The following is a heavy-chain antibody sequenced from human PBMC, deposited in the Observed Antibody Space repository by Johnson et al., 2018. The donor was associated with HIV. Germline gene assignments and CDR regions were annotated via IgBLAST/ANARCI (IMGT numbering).Heavy chain of an antibody. CDR2: ISGSGGST. J-gene: IGHJ3*01. CDR1: GFTFSSYA. V-gene: IGHV3-23*04. CDR3: ARNRPVSYGYRGAFDF. D-gene: IGHD5-18*01. Sequence: VQLVESGGGLVQPGGSLRLSCAASGFTFSSYAMSWVRQAPGKGLEWVSAISGSGGSTYYVDSVKGRFTISRDNSKNTLYLQINSLRAEDTAVYYCARNRPVSYGYRGAFDFWGQGTMVTVSS.